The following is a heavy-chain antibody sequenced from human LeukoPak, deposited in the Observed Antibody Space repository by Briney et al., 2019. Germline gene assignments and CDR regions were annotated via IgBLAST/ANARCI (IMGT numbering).Heavy chain of an antibody. CDR2: IKQDGSEK. J-gene: IGHJ3*02. CDR1: GFTFSSYW. V-gene: IGHV3-7*01. Sequence: GGSLRLSCAASGFTFSSYWMSWVRQAPGKGLEWVANIKQDGSEKYYVDSVKGRFTISRDNAKNSLYLQMNSLRAEDTAVYYCARDRDYGDYLNAFDIWGQGTMVTVSP. CDR3: ARDRDYGDYLNAFDI. D-gene: IGHD4-17*01.